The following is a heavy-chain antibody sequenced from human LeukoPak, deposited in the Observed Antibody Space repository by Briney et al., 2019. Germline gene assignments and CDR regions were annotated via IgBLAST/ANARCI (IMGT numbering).Heavy chain of an antibody. Sequence: SVKVSCKASGGTFSSYAISWVRQAPGQGLEWMGGIIPIFGTANYAQKFQGRVTITTDESTGTAYMELSSLRSEDTAVYYCARDSDFWSGYYTYFDLWGRGTLVTVSS. J-gene: IGHJ2*01. CDR3: ARDSDFWSGYYTYFDL. V-gene: IGHV1-69*05. D-gene: IGHD3-3*01. CDR2: IIPIFGTA. CDR1: GGTFSSYA.